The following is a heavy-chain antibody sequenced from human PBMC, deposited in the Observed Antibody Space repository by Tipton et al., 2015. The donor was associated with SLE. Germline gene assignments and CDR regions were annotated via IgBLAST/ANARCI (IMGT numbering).Heavy chain of an antibody. Sequence: TLSLTCTVSGGSISSHSWSWIRQPPGKGLEWIASMSHIGGTYYNPSLKSRVTISLDTSKNQFSLNLSSVTAADTAVYYCARDGSSDSFDYWGQGTLVTVSS. CDR1: GGSISSHS. CDR3: ARDGSSDSFDY. CDR2: MSHIGGT. D-gene: IGHD5-24*01. J-gene: IGHJ4*02. V-gene: IGHV4-59*04.